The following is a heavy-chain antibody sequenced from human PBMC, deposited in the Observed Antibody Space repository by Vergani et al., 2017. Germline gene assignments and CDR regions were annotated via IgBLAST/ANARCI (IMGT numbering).Heavy chain of an antibody. Sequence: QVQLVQSGAEVKKPGSSVKVSCKASGGTFSSYAISWVRQAPGQGLEWMGRIIPILGIANYAQKFQGRVTITADKSTSTAYMELSSLRAEDTAVYYCASEDSSSWAGTPGFDYWGQGTLVTVSS. CDR2: IIPILGIA. D-gene: IGHD6-13*01. J-gene: IGHJ4*02. CDR1: GGTFSSYA. V-gene: IGHV1-69*04. CDR3: ASEDSSSWAGTPGFDY.